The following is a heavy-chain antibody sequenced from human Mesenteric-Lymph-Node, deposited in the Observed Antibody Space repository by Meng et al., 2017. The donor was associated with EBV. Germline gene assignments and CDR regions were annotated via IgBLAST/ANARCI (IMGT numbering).Heavy chain of an antibody. Sequence: QLQLQDSGPGLVKPSGTLSLTCSVSGVSISSAYYYWGWIRQTPGKGLEWIGTMYFGGSTNYNPSLESRVTISKDRANNQFSLKLTSVTAADTAVYYCATDSSKGYYYFDYWGRGALVTVSS. J-gene: IGHJ4*02. CDR1: GVSISSAYYY. CDR3: ATDSSKGYYYFDY. V-gene: IGHV4-39*07. CDR2: MYFGGST. D-gene: IGHD3-22*01.